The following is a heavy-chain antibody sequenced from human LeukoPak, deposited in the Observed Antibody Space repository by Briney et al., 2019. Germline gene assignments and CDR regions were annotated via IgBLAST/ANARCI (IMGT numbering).Heavy chain of an antibody. Sequence: GGSLRLYCAASGFSFTSYGVHWDRQAPGKGLEWVADIWYDGSKKYYGDSVKGRFTISRDISKKTLYLQMNSLRVEDTAVYYCATSGGGSYYFEYWGQGTLVTVSS. D-gene: IGHD3-16*01. V-gene: IGHV3-33*01. CDR3: ATSGGGSYYFEY. J-gene: IGHJ4*02. CDR1: GFSFTSYG. CDR2: IWYDGSKK.